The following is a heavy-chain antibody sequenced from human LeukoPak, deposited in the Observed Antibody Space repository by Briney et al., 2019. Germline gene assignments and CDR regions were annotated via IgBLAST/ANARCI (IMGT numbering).Heavy chain of an antibody. D-gene: IGHD6-13*01. J-gene: IGHJ4*02. V-gene: IGHV1-69*05. CDR3: ARDGAAAGTGFDY. Sequence: SVNVFCKASGGTFSSYAISWVRQAPGQGLEWMGRIIPIFGTANYAQKFQGRVTITTDESTSTAYMELSSLRSEDTAVYYCARDGAAAGTGFDYWGQGTLVTVSS. CDR1: GGTFSSYA. CDR2: IIPIFGTA.